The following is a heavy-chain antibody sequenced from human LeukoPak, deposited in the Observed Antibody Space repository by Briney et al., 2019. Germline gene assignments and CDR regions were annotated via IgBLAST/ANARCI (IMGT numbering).Heavy chain of an antibody. CDR2: IRYDGSNK. J-gene: IGHJ4*02. D-gene: IGHD6-13*01. Sequence: GGSLRLSCAASGFTFSSYGMHWVRQAPGKGLEWVAFIRYDGSNKYYADSVKGRFTISRDNSKNTLYLQMNSLRAEDTAVYYCAGEGIAAAGDYWGQGTLVTVSS. V-gene: IGHV3-30*02. CDR1: GFTFSSYG. CDR3: AGEGIAAAGDY.